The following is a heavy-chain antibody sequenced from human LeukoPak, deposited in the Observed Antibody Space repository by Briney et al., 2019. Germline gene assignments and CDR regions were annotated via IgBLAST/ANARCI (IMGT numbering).Heavy chain of an antibody. V-gene: IGHV3-7*01. CDR1: GFTFSSYW. CDR2: IKQDGSEE. Sequence: GGSLRLSCAASGFTFSSYWMSWVRQAPGRGLEWVANIKQDGSEEYYVDSVKGRFTISRDNAKNSLYLQMNSLRAEDTAVYYCARDRGSYSFYWFDPWGQGTLVTVSS. J-gene: IGHJ5*02. D-gene: IGHD1-26*01. CDR3: ARDRGSYSFYWFDP.